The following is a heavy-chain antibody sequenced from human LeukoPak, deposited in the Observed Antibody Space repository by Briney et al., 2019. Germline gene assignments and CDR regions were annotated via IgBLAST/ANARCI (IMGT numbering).Heavy chain of an antibody. V-gene: IGHV4-59*12. CDR1: GGSISSYY. Sequence: SETLSLTCTVSGGSISSYYWSWIRQPPGKGLEWIGYIYYSGSTNYNPSLKSRVTMSVDTSKNQFSLKLSSVTAADTAVYYCARDPQDIVVVPAAPHWYFDLWGRGTLVTVSS. CDR3: ARDPQDIVVVPAAPHWYFDL. D-gene: IGHD2-2*01. CDR2: IYYSGST. J-gene: IGHJ2*01.